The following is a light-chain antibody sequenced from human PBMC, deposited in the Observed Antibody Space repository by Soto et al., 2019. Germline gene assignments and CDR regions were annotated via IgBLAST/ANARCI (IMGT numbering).Light chain of an antibody. Sequence: EIVMTQSPATLSVSPGERATLSCRASRSVSSNLGWFQQKPGQAPSLLIFSASTRATGVPARFSGSGSGTEFTLTISSLQSEDFAVYYCQQYNKWPQWTFGQGTKVDIK. CDR1: RSVSSN. V-gene: IGKV3-15*01. CDR2: SAS. CDR3: QQYNKWPQWT. J-gene: IGKJ1*01.